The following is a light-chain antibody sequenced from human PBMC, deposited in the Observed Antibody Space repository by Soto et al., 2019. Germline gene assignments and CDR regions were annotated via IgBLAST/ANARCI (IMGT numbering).Light chain of an antibody. J-gene: IGKJ5*01. CDR2: AAS. CDR1: QSISTNY. V-gene: IGKV3-20*01. CDR3: QQYGRT. Sequence: EIVLTQSPGTLSLSPGKRATLSCRASQSISTNYLACSQQKPGQAPRLLLYAASNRVTGIPDRFSGSGSVTDFFLTIYRLEPEDFGLYYCQQYGRTFGQGTRLEIK.